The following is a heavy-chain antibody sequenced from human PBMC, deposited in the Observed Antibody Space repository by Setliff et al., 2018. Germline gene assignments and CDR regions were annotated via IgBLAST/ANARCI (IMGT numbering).Heavy chain of an antibody. Sequence: KPSETLSLTCTVSGGSISTYYWSWLRQPPGKGLEWIGYIYYIETTDHNPSLKSRVTISVDTSKNQFTLKLSSVTAADTAVYYCARDGVLYSGSYYPWGQGTLVTVSS. CDR3: ARDGVLYSGSYYP. CDR2: IYYIETT. CDR1: GGSISTYY. V-gene: IGHV4-59*12. J-gene: IGHJ5*02. D-gene: IGHD1-26*01.